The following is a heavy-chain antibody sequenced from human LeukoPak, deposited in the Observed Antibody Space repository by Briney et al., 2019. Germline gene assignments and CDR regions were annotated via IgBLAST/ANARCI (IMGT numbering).Heavy chain of an antibody. J-gene: IGHJ4*02. Sequence: SETLSLTCTVSGGSISGGSISSDYWSWIRQPAGKGLEWIGRIYISGSTNSNHSLKSRVSMSVDTSKNQFSLKLTSVTAADTAVYYCARGRYYGSGTLVYFDYWGQGTLVTVSS. CDR2: IYISGST. CDR3: ARGRYYGSGTLVYFDY. V-gene: IGHV4-4*07. D-gene: IGHD3-10*01. CDR1: GGSISSDY.